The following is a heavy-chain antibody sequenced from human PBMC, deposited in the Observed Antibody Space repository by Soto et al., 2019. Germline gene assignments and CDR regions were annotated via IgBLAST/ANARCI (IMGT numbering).Heavy chain of an antibody. CDR1: GFSLSTSGVD. J-gene: IGHJ4*02. D-gene: IGHD6-6*01. CDR2: IYWDDDK. CDR3: AHRRPYSNSPEYFFDY. V-gene: IGHV2-5*02. Sequence: QITLKESGPTLVKPTQTLTLTCTFSGFSLSTSGVDVGWIRQPPGKALEWLALIYWDDDKRYIPSLKSRLTITKDTSKNQVVLTMTNMDPLDTATYYCAHRRPYSNSPEYFFDYWGQGTLVTVSS.